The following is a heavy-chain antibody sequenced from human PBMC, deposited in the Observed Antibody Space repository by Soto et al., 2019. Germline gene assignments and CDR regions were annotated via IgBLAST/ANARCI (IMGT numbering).Heavy chain of an antibody. CDR2: SSASGRSR. CDR3: AKDGNWLDVYFDV. Sequence: EVQLLESGGGLVQPGGSLRLSCVASGIEFSNYAMSWVRQAPGKGLEWVSISSASGRSRYHPDSVKGRFTISRDNSKNTLYLHMTTLRAEDTAVYYCAKDGNWLDVYFDVWGQGTPVTVSS. CDR1: GIEFSNYA. J-gene: IGHJ4*02. V-gene: IGHV3-23*01. D-gene: IGHD6-19*01.